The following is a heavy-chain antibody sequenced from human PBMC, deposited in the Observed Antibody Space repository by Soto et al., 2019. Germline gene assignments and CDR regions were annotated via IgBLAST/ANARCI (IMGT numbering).Heavy chain of an antibody. CDR3: GGADMVAGIGGALDC. V-gene: IGHV3-33*01. J-gene: IGHJ4*02. CDR1: GFTFSNYG. Sequence: QVQLVESGGGVVQPGRSLRLSCEASGFTFSNYGMHWVRQAPGKGLEWVAVIWNDGTSRYYADSVKGRFTISRDNSKNTRFLQMNNLRAEDRAVCYCGGADMVAGIGGALDCWGQGTLVTVSS. D-gene: IGHD5-12*01. CDR2: IWNDGTSR.